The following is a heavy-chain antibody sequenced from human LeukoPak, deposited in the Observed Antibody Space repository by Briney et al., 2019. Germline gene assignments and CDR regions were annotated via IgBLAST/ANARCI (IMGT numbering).Heavy chain of an antibody. CDR3: AKDAVGATAYYFDY. D-gene: IGHD1-26*01. CDR1: GFTFSSYG. J-gene: IGHJ4*02. CDR2: ISYDGSNK. Sequence: PGGSLRLSCAASGFTFSSYGMHWVRQAPDKGLEWVAVISYDGSNKYYADSVKGRFTISRDNSKNTLYLQMNSLRAEDTAVYYCAKDAVGATAYYFDYWGQGTLVTVSS. V-gene: IGHV3-30-3*01.